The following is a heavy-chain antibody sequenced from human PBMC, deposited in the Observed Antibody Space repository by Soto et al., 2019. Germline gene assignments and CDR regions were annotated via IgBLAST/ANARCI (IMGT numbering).Heavy chain of an antibody. CDR3: AKSMYFDWLPSPAFDY. J-gene: IGHJ4*02. CDR2: ISGSGGST. D-gene: IGHD3-9*01. V-gene: IGHV3-23*01. Sequence: GGSLRLSCAAAGFTFSSYAMSWVRQAPGKGLEWVSAISGSGGSTYYADSVKGRFTIFRDNSKNTLYLQMNSLRAEDTAVYYCAKSMYFDWLPSPAFDYWGQGTLVTVSS. CDR1: GFTFSSYA.